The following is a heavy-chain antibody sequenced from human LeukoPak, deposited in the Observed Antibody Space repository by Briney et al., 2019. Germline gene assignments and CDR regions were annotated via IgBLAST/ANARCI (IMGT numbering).Heavy chain of an antibody. CDR1: GGSISSSSYY. CDR3: ASDGCSGNDGL. J-gene: IGHJ4*02. V-gene: IGHV4-61*05. CDR2: IYHSGST. Sequence: SETLSLTCTVSGGSISSSSYYWGWLPQPPGTGLEWIGYIYHSGSTKYNPSLKSRVTISVDTSKNQFSLKLSSVTAADTAVYYCASDGCSGNDGLWGQGTLVTVSS. D-gene: IGHD5-12*01.